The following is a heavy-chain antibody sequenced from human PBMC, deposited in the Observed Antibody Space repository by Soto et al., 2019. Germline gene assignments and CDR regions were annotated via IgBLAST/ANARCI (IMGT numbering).Heavy chain of an antibody. CDR1: GYTFTGYY. J-gene: IGHJ6*02. CDR3: ARDLIVVVPVAGYYYYYGMDV. V-gene: IGHV1-2*02. D-gene: IGHD2-2*01. Sequence: XSVKGSCEASGYTFTGYYMHWVRQAPVQGLEWMGWINPNSGGTNYAQKFQGRVTMTRDTSISTAYMELSRLRSDDTAVYYCARDLIVVVPVAGYYYYYGMDVWGQGTTVTVSS. CDR2: INPNSGGT.